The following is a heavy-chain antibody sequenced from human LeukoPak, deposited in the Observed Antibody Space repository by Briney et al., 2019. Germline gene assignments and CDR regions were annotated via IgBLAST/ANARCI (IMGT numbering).Heavy chain of an antibody. CDR2: IYHSGST. J-gene: IGHJ4*02. V-gene: IGHV4-38-2*02. CDR1: GYSISSGFY. D-gene: IGHD4-17*01. CDR3: AREILATVTTFWFDL. Sequence: SETLSLTCTVSGYSISSGFYWGWIRQPPGKGLERIGSIYHSGSTYFNPSLKSRVTISVDTSNNQFSLKLSSVTAADAAVYYCAREILATVTTFWFDLWGQGTLVTVSS.